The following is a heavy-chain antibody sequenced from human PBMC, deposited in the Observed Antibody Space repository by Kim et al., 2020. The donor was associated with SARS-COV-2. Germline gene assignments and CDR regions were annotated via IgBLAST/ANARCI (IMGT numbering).Heavy chain of an antibody. D-gene: IGHD3-10*01. V-gene: IGHV3-9*01. CDR2: ISWNSGSI. Sequence: GGSLRLSCAASGFTFDDYAMHWVRQAPGKGLEWVSGISWNSGSIGYADSVKGRFTISRDNAKNSLYLQMNSLRAEDTALYYCVGGSTYYYGSGSYGTYFDYWGQGTLVTVSS. CDR1: GFTFDDYA. J-gene: IGHJ4*02. CDR3: VGGSTYYYGSGSYGTYFDY.